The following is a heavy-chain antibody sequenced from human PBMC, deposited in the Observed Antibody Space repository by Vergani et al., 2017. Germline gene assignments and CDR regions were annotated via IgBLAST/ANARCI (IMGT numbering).Heavy chain of an antibody. Sequence: VQLVESGGGLVQPGGSLRLSCAASGFTFSSYAMHWVRQAPGKGLEWVAVISYDGSNKYYADSVKGRFTISRDNSKNTLYLQMNSLRAEDTAVYYCARAPYGDYRYFDYWGQGTLVTVSS. V-gene: IGHV3-30*04. CDR2: ISYDGSNK. CDR3: ARAPYGDYRYFDY. D-gene: IGHD4-17*01. J-gene: IGHJ4*02. CDR1: GFTFSSYA.